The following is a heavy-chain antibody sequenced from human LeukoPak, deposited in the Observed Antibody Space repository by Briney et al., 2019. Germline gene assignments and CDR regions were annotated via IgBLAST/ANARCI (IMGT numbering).Heavy chain of an antibody. J-gene: IGHJ4*02. CDR1: GYTFTCYY. CDR2: INPNSGGT. CDR3: ARVHRRDGYNFDY. Sequence: GASVKVSCKASGYTFTCYYMHWVRQAPGQGLEWMGWINPNSGGTNYAQKFQGRVTMTRDTSISTAYMELSRLRSDDTAVYYCARVHRRDGYNFDYWGQGTLVTVSS. V-gene: IGHV1-2*02. D-gene: IGHD5-24*01.